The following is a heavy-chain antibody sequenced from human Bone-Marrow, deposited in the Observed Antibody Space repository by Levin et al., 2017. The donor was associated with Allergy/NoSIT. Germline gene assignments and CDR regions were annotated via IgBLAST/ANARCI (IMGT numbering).Heavy chain of an antibody. CDR3: ARDKQGGASKFDY. V-gene: IGHV3-7*01. J-gene: IGHJ4*02. D-gene: IGHD1-26*01. CDR2: IKQDASEI. CDR1: GFTFNYYW. Sequence: GASVKVSCAASGFTFNYYWMTWVRQAPGKRLEWVANIKQDASEIYYVDSVKGRFTISRDNAKNSLFLQMNSLRAEDTAVYYCARDKQGGASKFDYWGQGTLVTVSS.